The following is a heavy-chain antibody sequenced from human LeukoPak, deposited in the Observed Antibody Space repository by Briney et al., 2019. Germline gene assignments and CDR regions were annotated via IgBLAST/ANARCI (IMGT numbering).Heavy chain of an antibody. D-gene: IGHD1-1*01. CDR1: GFTFSNAW. CDR3: ATRGTTATNYLEY. V-gene: IGHV3-23*01. Sequence: PGGSLRLSCAASGFTFSNAWMSWVRQAPGTGLEWVSTITATGGSTYYADSVKGRFTISRGNSKSTLHLQMHSLRVEDTAVYYCATRGTTATNYLEYWGQETLVTASS. CDR2: ITATGGST. J-gene: IGHJ4*02.